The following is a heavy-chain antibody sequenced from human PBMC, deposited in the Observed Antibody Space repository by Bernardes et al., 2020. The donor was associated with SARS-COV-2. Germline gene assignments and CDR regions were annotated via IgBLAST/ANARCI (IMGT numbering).Heavy chain of an antibody. CDR1: GYTFTSYG. D-gene: IGHD3-10*01. V-gene: IGHV1-18*01. J-gene: IGHJ6*02. CDR3: ARECKKRDLVWFGEPDYYCYGMDV. Sequence: ASVKVSCKASGYTFTSYGLTWVRQAPGHGLEWMGWISAYNGNTNHAQKLQGRVTMTTDTSTSTAYMELRSLRSDDTAVYYCARECKKRDLVWFGEPDYYCYGMDVWGQGTTVTVSS. CDR2: ISAYNGNT.